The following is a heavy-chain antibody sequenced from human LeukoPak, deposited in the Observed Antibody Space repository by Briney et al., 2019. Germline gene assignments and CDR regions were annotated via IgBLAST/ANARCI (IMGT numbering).Heavy chain of an antibody. CDR3: AGGQYYSDTSGYSRGWFDP. CDR2: ISNSGVYT. CDR1: GFTFSKYT. J-gene: IGHJ5*02. Sequence: PGGSLRLSCEGSGFTFSKYTMNWVRQAPGKGLEWVSPISNSGVYTYYADSLKGRFTISRDNAANSLFLQMNSLSAEGTAVYYCAGGQYYSDTSGYSRGWFDPWGQGTLVSVSS. V-gene: IGHV3-21*01. D-gene: IGHD3-22*01.